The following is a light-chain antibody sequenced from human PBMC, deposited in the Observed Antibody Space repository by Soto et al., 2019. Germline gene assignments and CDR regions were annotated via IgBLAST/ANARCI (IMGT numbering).Light chain of an antibody. CDR1: PSVTNY. CDR3: QQRNIWPPVT. J-gene: IGKJ5*01. Sequence: ILLTQSKVTLSLSPGERATLSCISSPSVTNYLAWYQQKPGQAPRLVIYGAFNRATGIPARFSGSGSGTDFTLTISSVEPEDFAVYYCQQRNIWPPVTFGQGTRLEIK. V-gene: IGKV3-11*01. CDR2: GAF.